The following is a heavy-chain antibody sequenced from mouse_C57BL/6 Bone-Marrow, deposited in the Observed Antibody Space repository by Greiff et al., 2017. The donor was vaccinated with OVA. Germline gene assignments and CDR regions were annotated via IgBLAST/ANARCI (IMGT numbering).Heavy chain of an antibody. CDR3: ARDDGSSSPFAY. Sequence: QVQLQQPGAELVKPGASVKLSCKASGYTFTSYWMQWVKQRPGQGLEWIGEIDPSDSYTNYNQKFKGKATLTVDTSSSTAYMQLSSLTSEDSAVYYCARDDGSSSPFAYWGQGTLVTVSA. J-gene: IGHJ3*01. V-gene: IGHV1-50*01. D-gene: IGHD1-1*01. CDR1: GYTFTSYW. CDR2: IDPSDSYT.